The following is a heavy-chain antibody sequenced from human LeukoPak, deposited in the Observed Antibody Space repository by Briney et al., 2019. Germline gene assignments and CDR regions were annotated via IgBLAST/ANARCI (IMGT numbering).Heavy chain of an antibody. V-gene: IGHV3-30*18. CDR3: AKRGFCSGGSCYSFHFDY. D-gene: IGHD2-15*01. CDR1: GFTFNSHG. J-gene: IGHJ4*02. Sequence: GGSLRLSCTASGFTFNSHGMHWVRQAPGKGLEWVALISYEGSNIKYADSVKGRFTISRDNSKNTLYLQRNSLRAEDTALYYCAKRGFCSGGSCYSFHFDYWGQGTLVTVSS. CDR2: ISYEGSNI.